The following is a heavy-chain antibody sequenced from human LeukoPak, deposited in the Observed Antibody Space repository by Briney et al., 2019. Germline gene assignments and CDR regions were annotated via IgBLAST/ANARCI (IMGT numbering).Heavy chain of an antibody. CDR2: FDPEGGET. J-gene: IGHJ3*02. V-gene: IGHV1-24*01. CDR1: GYTLTELS. D-gene: IGHD4-23*01. Sequence: ASVKVSCKVSGYTLTELSMHWVRQAPGKGLEWMGGFDPEGGETIYAQKFQGRVTMTEDTSTDTAYMELSSLRSEDTAAYYCATSSANYGGNSFDIWGQGTMVTVSS. CDR3: ATSSANYGGNSFDI.